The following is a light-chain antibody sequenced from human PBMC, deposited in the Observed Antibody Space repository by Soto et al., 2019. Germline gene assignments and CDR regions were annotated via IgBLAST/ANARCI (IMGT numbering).Light chain of an antibody. CDR1: QSIIDW. V-gene: IGKV1-5*01. Sequence: DIHMTHSPSTLSASVGDRVTITCRASQSIIDWLAWYQQKPGKAPKLLIYDASTLESGVPSRSSGSGSGTEFTLTISGLQPDDFATYYCQQYDSYSWTFGQGTKVDI. CDR2: DAS. J-gene: IGKJ1*01. CDR3: QQYDSYSWT.